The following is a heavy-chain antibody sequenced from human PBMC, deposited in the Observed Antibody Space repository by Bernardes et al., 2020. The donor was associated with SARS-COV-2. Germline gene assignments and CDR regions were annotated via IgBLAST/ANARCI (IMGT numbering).Heavy chain of an antibody. Sequence: VGSLRLSCAASGFTFSSYTMNWVRQAPGKGLEWVSSISTSSTYISYSDSVRGRFTISRDNAKSSVYLQMNSLRVDDTAVYYCARVDFSNLYYFDYWGQGTPVTVSS. V-gene: IGHV3-21*06. D-gene: IGHD4-4*01. CDR1: GFTFSSYT. CDR3: ARVDFSNLYYFDY. J-gene: IGHJ4*02. CDR2: ISTSSTYI.